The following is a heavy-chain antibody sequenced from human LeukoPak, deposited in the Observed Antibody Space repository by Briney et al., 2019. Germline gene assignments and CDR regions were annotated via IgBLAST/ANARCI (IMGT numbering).Heavy chain of an antibody. CDR3: ARGGYLGDPNYFYYFMDV. V-gene: IGHV7-4-1*02. Sequence: ASVKLSCKASEYTFTTYAMNWVRQTPGQGLEWMGWINTNTGDPTYAQGFTGRFVFSLDTSVSTAYLQISSLKAEDTAVYYCARGGYLGDPNYFYYFMDVWGKGTTVTVSS. D-gene: IGHD3-10*01. J-gene: IGHJ6*03. CDR1: EYTFTTYA. CDR2: INTNTGDP.